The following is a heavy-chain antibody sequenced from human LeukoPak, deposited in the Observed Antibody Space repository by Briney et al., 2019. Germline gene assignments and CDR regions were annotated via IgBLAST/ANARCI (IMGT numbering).Heavy chain of an antibody. CDR3: ARAFIVVVNYYYYCYMDV. CDR1: GYTFTGYY. V-gene: IGHV1-2*02. D-gene: IGHD2-2*01. J-gene: IGHJ6*03. CDR2: FNPNSGGT. Sequence: ASVKVSCKASGYTFTGYYMLWVRQAPGQGHEWMGWFNPNSGGTNYAQKFQGRVTMTRDTSISTPYMELSRLRSDDTAVYYCARAFIVVVNYYYYCYMDVWGKGTTVTVSS.